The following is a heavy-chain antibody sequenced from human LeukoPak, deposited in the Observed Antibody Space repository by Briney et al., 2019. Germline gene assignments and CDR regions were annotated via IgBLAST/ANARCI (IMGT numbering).Heavy chain of an antibody. V-gene: IGHV3-74*01. D-gene: IGHD6-6*01. J-gene: IGHJ5*02. Sequence: GGSLRLSCIASGFSFSGHWMHWVRQAPGKGLVWVSRINNDGSTTSYADSVKGRFTISRDNAKNTLYLQMNSLGVEDTAVYYCARDHSSSAWGQGTLVTVSS. CDR1: GFSFSGHW. CDR3: ARDHSSSA. CDR2: INNDGSTT.